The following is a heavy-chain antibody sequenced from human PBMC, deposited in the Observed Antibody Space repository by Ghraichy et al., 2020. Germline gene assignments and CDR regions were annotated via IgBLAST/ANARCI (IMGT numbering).Heavy chain of an antibody. Sequence: GGSLRLSCAASGFTFSSYDMHWVRQAPGKGLEWVAVIWYDGSNKDYVDSVKGRFTISRDNSKNTMYLKMISLRAEDTAVYYCARAESGQCFDSWGQGILVTVSS. CDR1: GFTFSSYD. V-gene: IGHV3-33*01. D-gene: IGHD1-26*01. CDR3: ARAESGQCFDS. J-gene: IGHJ4*02. CDR2: IWYDGSNK.